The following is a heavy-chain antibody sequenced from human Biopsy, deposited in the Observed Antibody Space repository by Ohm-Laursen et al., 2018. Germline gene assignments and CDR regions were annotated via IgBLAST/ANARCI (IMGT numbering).Heavy chain of an antibody. D-gene: IGHD3-22*01. V-gene: IGHV1-2*02. CDR2: INAKTGDT. CDR1: GYTFTGYH. CDR3: TRGGYYYDSLAYYYWFDP. J-gene: IGHJ5*02. Sequence: ASVKVSCKASGYTFTGYHIHWVRQAPGQGLEWMGWINAKTGDTNYAQKFQGRATMSRDTSISTAYVDLSSLRSDDTAVYYCTRGGYYYDSLAYYYWFDPWGQGTLVTVSS.